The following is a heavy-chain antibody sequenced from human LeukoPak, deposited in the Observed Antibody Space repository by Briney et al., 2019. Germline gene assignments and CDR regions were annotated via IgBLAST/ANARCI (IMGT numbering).Heavy chain of an antibody. Sequence: PGGSLRLSCAASGFTFSSYTMNWVRQAPGKGLEWVSSISSSSSYIYYADSVKGRFTISRDNSKNTLYLQMNSLRAEDTAVYYCAKDRAPFGELLPDYWGQGTLVTVSS. J-gene: IGHJ4*02. CDR2: ISSSSSYI. CDR3: AKDRAPFGELLPDY. CDR1: GFTFSSYT. V-gene: IGHV3-21*04. D-gene: IGHD3-10*01.